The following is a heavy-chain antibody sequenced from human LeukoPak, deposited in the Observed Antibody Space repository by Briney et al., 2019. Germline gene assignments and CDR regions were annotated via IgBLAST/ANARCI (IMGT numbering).Heavy chain of an antibody. CDR1: GYTFTSYD. Sequence: ASVKVSCKASGYTFTSYDINWVRQATGQGLEWMGWMNPNSGNTGYAQKFQGRVTMTRDTSISTAYMELSRLRSDDTAVYYCASETTVTPSFDYWGQGTLVTVSS. V-gene: IGHV1-8*01. CDR2: MNPNSGNT. CDR3: ASETTVTPSFDY. D-gene: IGHD4-17*01. J-gene: IGHJ4*02.